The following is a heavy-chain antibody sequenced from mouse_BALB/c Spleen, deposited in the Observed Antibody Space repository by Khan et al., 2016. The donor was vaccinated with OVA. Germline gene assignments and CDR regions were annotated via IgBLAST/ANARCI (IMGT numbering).Heavy chain of an antibody. Sequence: VQLVESGGDLVKPGGSLKLSCAASGFTFSTYGMSWVRQAPDKGLEWVATVSTGGGYTYYPDSVKGRFTITRDNSNNTPYLQMSGLSSEDTAMFYCTRLAYYYDSEGFAYWGQGTLVTVSA. D-gene: IGHD1-1*01. CDR3: TRLAYYYDSEGFAY. J-gene: IGHJ3*01. CDR2: VSTGGGYT. V-gene: IGHV5-6*01. CDR1: GFTFSTYG.